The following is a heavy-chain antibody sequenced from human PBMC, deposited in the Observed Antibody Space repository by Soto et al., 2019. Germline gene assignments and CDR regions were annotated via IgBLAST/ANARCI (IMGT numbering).Heavy chain of an antibody. CDR1: GFTFSSYG. Sequence: QVQLVESGGGVVQPGRSLRLSCAASGFTFSSYGMHWVRQAPGKGLEWVAVIWYDGSNKYYADSVKGRFTISRDNSKNTLYLQMNSLRAEDTAVYYCARVGVETSCPFCYYYYMDVWGKGTTVTVSS. D-gene: IGHD2-2*01. CDR2: IWYDGSNK. J-gene: IGHJ6*03. CDR3: ARVGVETSCPFCYYYYMDV. V-gene: IGHV3-33*01.